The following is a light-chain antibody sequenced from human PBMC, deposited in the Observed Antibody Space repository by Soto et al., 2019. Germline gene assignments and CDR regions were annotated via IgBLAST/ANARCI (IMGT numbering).Light chain of an antibody. J-gene: IGKJ4*01. Sequence: EKVMTQSPATLSVSPGERATLSCRASQSVSSNLAWYQQKPGQAPRLPIYGASTRATGIPARFSGSGSGTDFTLTISSLQSEDFAVYYCQQYNDWPLTFGGGTKVDIK. CDR2: GAS. CDR1: QSVSSN. CDR3: QQYNDWPLT. V-gene: IGKV3-15*01.